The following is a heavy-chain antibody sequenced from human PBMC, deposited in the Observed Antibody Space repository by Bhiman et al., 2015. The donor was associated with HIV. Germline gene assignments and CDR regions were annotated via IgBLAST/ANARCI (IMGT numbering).Heavy chain of an antibody. V-gene: IGHV3-66*01. CDR2: IYGGGLT. D-gene: IGHD4-17*01. Sequence: EVQLVESGGGLVKPGGSLRLSCAASGFTFNKYSMTWVRQAPGKGLEWVSVIYGGGLTYYADSVRGRFTISRDKSKNTLYLQMNSLRAEDTAVYYCASDYGGTKDAFDIWAKGQWSPCLQ. CDR1: GFTFNKYS. J-gene: IGHJ3*02. CDR3: ASDYGGTKDAFDI.